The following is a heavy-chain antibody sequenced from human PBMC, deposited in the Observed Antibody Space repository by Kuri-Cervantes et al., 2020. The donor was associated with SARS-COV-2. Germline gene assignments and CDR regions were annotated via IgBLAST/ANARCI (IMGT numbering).Heavy chain of an antibody. CDR2: ISGSGGST. D-gene: IGHD2-2*02. Sequence: GGSLRLSCSASGFTFSSYAMSWVRQAPGKGLEWVSAISGSGGSTYYADSVKGRFTISRDNSKNTLYLQTNSLRAEDTAVYYCAKGEYQLLYGGISGYYYGMDVWGQGTTVTVSS. CDR3: AKGEYQLLYGGISGYYYGMDV. J-gene: IGHJ6*02. V-gene: IGHV3-23*01. CDR1: GFTFSSYA.